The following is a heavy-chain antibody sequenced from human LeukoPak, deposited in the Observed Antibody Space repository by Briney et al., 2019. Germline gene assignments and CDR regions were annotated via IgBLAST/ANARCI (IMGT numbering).Heavy chain of an antibody. D-gene: IGHD5-18*01. CDR1: GFTFSSYE. J-gene: IGHJ4*02. CDR3: AGRGYSYGSF. Sequence: GGSLRLSCAASGFTFSSYEMNWVRQAPGKGLEWVSYISSSGSTIYYADSVKGRFTISRDNAKNSLYLQMNSLRAEDTAVYYCAGRGYSYGSFWGQGTLVTVSS. V-gene: IGHV3-48*03. CDR2: ISSSGSTI.